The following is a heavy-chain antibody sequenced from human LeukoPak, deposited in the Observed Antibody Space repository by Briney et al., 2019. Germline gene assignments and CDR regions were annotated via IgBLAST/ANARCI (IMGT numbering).Heavy chain of an antibody. J-gene: IGHJ4*02. Sequence: GGSLRLSCAASGIIFSRFWMSWVRQAPGKGLEWVANIKQDGSEIYYVDSVKGRFTISRDNAKKSLYLQMNSLRADDTAVYYCARDFSTTFGVVITHFDQWGQGTLVTVSS. CDR2: IKQDGSEI. CDR3: ARDFSTTFGVVITHFDQ. D-gene: IGHD3-3*01. V-gene: IGHV3-7*01. CDR1: GIIFSRFW.